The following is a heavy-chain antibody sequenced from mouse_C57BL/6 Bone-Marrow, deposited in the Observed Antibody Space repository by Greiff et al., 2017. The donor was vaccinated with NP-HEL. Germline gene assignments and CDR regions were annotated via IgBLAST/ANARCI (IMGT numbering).Heavy chain of an antibody. V-gene: IGHV14-2*01. CDR2: IDPEDGET. Sequence: EVMLVESGAELVKPGASVKLSCTASGFNIKDYYMHWVKQRTEQGLEWIGRIDPEDGETKYAPKFQGKATITADTSSNTAYLQLSSLTSEDTAVYYCARSRREGYYAMDYWGQGTSVTVSS. J-gene: IGHJ4*01. CDR1: GFNIKDYY. CDR3: ARSRREGYYAMDY.